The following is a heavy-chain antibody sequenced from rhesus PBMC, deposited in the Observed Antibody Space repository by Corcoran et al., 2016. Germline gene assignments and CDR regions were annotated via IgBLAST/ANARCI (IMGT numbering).Heavy chain of an antibody. CDR1: GDSLTNHW. CDR2: VGGRSGDT. V-gene: IGHV4-80*01. Sequence: QVLLEESGPGLVRPSETLSVTCTISGDSLTNHWWSWVRQSPGKGREWIGEVGGRSGDTNCAPSLKSRVIISPDASKNQFSLKVISVTAADTAIYYCVRHYFYRAFDPWGQGILVTVSS. D-gene: IGHD3-16*01. J-gene: IGHJ4*01. CDR3: VRHYFYRAFDP.